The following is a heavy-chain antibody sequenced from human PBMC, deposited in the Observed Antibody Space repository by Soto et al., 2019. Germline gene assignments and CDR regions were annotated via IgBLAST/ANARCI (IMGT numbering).Heavy chain of an antibody. Sequence: ASVKVSCKASGYTFANYGISWVRQAPGQGLEWMGWVSVYNGNTNYAQRFQGRVTMTTDTSTSTAYMELRSLRFDDTAVYYCARDPNLGYTYGYGYYYYGMDVWGQGTTVTVSS. V-gene: IGHV1-18*04. CDR1: GYTFANYG. J-gene: IGHJ6*02. CDR3: ARDPNLGYTYGYGYYYYGMDV. CDR2: VSVYNGNT. D-gene: IGHD5-18*01.